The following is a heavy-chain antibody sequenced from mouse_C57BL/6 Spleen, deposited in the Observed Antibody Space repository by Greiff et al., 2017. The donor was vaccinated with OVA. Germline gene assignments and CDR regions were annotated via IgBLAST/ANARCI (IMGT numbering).Heavy chain of an antibody. CDR1: GYAFSSSW. Sequence: VQLQESGPELVKPGASVKISCKASGYAFSSSWMNWVKQRPGKGLEWIGRIYPGDGDTNYNGKFKGKATLTADKSSSTAYMQLSSLPSEDSAVYFCARKGLSTYYAMDYWGQGTSVTVSS. J-gene: IGHJ4*01. V-gene: IGHV1-82*01. CDR2: IYPGDGDT. CDR3: ARKGLSTYYAMDY. D-gene: IGHD3-1*01.